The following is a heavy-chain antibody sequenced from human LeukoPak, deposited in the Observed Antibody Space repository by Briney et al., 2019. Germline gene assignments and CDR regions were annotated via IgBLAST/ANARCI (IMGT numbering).Heavy chain of an antibody. CDR1: GFTFSSYG. D-gene: IGHD2-21*02. J-gene: IGHJ5*02. CDR2: ISYDGSNK. Sequence: GRSLRLSCAASGFTFSSYGMHWVRQAPGKGLEWVAVISYDGSNKYYADSVKGRFTISRDNSKDTLYLQMNSLRAEDTAVYYCAKDRPVAYCGGDCYSNWFDPWGQGTLVTVSS. V-gene: IGHV3-30*18. CDR3: AKDRPVAYCGGDCYSNWFDP.